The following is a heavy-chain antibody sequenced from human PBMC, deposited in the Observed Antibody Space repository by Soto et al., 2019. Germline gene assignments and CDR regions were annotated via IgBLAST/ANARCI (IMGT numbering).Heavy chain of an antibody. Sequence: EVQLFESGGGLVQPGGSLRLSCAASGFTFRSYAMSWVRQAPGKGLGWVSAISGSGGSTYYADSVKGRFTISRDNSKNTRYLRINSLGAEDTAVYYCGKRQTAMVGYDGYYYYYGMDVWGQGTTVTVSS. CDR1: GFTFRSYA. V-gene: IGHV3-23*01. D-gene: IGHD5-18*01. J-gene: IGHJ6*02. CDR2: ISGSGGST. CDR3: GKRQTAMVGYDGYYYYYGMDV.